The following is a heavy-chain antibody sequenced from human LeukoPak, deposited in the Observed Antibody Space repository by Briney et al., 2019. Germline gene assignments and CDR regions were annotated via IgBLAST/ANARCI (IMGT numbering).Heavy chain of an antibody. D-gene: IGHD4-23*01. V-gene: IGHV3-48*03. J-gene: IGHJ4*02. Sequence: GGSLRLSCALSGFSFSDYEINWVRQAPGKGLEWVAFISASGNTMYYADSVKGRFTVSRDNAKNSLYLQMSSLRADDTAVYYCARDPQNSWGLFDYWGQGTLVTVSS. CDR1: GFSFSDYE. CDR2: ISASGNTM. CDR3: ARDPQNSWGLFDY.